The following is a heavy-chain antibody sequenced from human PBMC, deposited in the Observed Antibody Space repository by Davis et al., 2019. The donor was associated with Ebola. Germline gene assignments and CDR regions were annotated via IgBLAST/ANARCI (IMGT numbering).Heavy chain of an antibody. J-gene: IGHJ4*02. CDR2: ISGSGGTT. CDR3: ARDVGAAAGTDY. Sequence: GESLKISCADSVITFSSYAMTWVRQAPGKGLEWVSAISGSGGTTYYAGSVKGRFTVSRDNSKKTMYLQMNSLRAEDTAVYYCARDVGAAAGTDYWGQGTLVTVSS. D-gene: IGHD6-13*01. V-gene: IGHV3-23*01. CDR1: VITFSSYA.